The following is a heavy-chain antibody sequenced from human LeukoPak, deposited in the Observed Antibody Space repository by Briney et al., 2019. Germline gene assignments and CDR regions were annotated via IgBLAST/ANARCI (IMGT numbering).Heavy chain of an antibody. CDR1: GYSFTSYW. Sequence: GESLRISCKGSGYSFTSYWISWVRQMPGKGLEWTGRIDPSDSYTKYSPSFQGHVTISADKSISTAYLQWSSLQASDTAMYYCARRVRYGSSWDFDYWGQGTLVTVSS. J-gene: IGHJ4*02. D-gene: IGHD6-13*01. CDR2: IDPSDSYT. CDR3: ARRVRYGSSWDFDY. V-gene: IGHV5-10-1*01.